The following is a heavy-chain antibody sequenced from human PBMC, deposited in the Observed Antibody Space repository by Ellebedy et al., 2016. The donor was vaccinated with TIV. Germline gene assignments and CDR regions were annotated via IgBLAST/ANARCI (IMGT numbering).Heavy chain of an antibody. CDR3: ARAVSTGTVDY. V-gene: IGHV3-7*04. CDR2: INQDGSEE. Sequence: GESLKISCAASRFTFSLYWMSWVRQAPGKGLEWVANINQDGSEEYYVDSVNGRFTISRDNSKNSLFLQMNSLRVEDTAMYFCARAVSTGTVDYWGQGTLVIVSS. J-gene: IGHJ4*02. CDR1: RFTFSLYW. D-gene: IGHD1-1*01.